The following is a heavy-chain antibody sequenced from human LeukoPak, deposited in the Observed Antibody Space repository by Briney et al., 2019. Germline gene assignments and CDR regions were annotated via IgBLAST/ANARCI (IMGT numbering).Heavy chain of an antibody. J-gene: IGHJ4*02. CDR2: INHSGST. CDR3: ARGGIVGATTFDFDY. V-gene: IGHV4-34*01. Sequence: SETLSLTCAVYGGSFSGYYWSWIRQPPGKGLEWIGEINHSGSTNYNPSLKSRVTISVGTSKNQFSLKLSSVTAADTAVYYCARGGIVGATTFDFDYWGQGTLVTVAS. D-gene: IGHD1-26*01. CDR1: GGSFSGYY.